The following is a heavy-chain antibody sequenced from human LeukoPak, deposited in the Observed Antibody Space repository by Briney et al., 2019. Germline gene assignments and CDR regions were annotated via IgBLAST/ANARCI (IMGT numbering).Heavy chain of an antibody. J-gene: IGHJ4*02. D-gene: IGHD3-9*01. V-gene: IGHV3-23*01. CDR1: GFTFSSYA. Sequence: GGSLRLSCAASGFTFSSYAMSWVRQAPGKGLEWVSAISGSGGSTYYADSVKGRFTISRDNSKNTLYLQMNSLRAEDTAVYYCAKDRGYLDWLQPIDYWGQGTLVTVSS. CDR3: AKDRGYLDWLQPIDY. CDR2: ISGSGGST.